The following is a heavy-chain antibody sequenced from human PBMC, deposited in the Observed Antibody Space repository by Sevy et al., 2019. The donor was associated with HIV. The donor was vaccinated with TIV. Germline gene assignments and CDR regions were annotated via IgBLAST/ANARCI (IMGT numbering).Heavy chain of an antibody. CDR2: INSDGSST. Sequence: GGSLRLSCAASGFTFSSYWMHWVRQAPGKGLVWVSRINSDGSSTSHADSVKGRFTISRDNAKNTLYLQMNSLRAEDTAVYYCGRDLLGLLGGYWGQGTLVTVSS. V-gene: IGHV3-74*01. D-gene: IGHD3-16*01. CDR1: GFTFSSYW. J-gene: IGHJ4*02. CDR3: GRDLLGLLGGY.